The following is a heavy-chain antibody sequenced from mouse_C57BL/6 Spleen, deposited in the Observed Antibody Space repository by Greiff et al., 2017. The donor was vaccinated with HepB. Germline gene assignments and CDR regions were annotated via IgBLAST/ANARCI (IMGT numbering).Heavy chain of an antibody. J-gene: IGHJ1*03. CDR3: ARHEAPSYYYGSYWYFDV. CDR2: FYPGSGSI. CDR1: GYTFTEYT. V-gene: IGHV1-62-2*01. Sequence: QVQLQQSGAELVKPGASVKLSCKASGYTFTEYTIHWVKQRSGQGLEWIGWFYPGSGSIKYNEKFKDKATLTADKSSSTVYMELSRLTSEDSAVYFCARHEAPSYYYGSYWYFDVWGTGTTVTVSS. D-gene: IGHD1-1*01.